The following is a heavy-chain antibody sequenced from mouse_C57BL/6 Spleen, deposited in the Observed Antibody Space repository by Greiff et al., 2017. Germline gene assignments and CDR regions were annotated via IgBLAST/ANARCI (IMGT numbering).Heavy chain of an antibody. CDR3: ARGSSYWYFDV. CDR1: GFNIKDYY. J-gene: IGHJ1*03. V-gene: IGHV14-2*01. CDR2: IDPEDGET. D-gene: IGHD1-1*01. Sequence: VQLKQSGAELVKPGASVKLSCTASGFNIKDYYMHWVKQRTEQGLEWIGRIDPEDGETKYAPKFQGKATITADTASNAAYLQLRRLTSEDTAVYYCARGSSYWYFDVWGTGTTVTVSS.